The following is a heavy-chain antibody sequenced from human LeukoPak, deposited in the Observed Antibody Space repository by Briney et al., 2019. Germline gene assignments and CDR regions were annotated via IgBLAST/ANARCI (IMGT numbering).Heavy chain of an antibody. CDR3: ARLIAVAGGITGSLDY. V-gene: IGHV5-10-1*01. CDR2: IDPSDSYT. CDR1: GYIFTSYW. J-gene: IGHJ4*02. Sequence: GESLKISCKGSGYIFTSYWISWVRQMPGKGLEWMGRIDPSDSYTNYSPSFQGHVTISADKSISTAYLQWSSLKASDTAMYYCARLIAVAGGITGSLDYWGQGTLVTVSS. D-gene: IGHD6-13*01.